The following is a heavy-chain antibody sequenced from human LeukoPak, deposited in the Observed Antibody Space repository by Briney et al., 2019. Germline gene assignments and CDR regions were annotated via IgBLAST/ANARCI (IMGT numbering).Heavy chain of an antibody. CDR1: GFTFSSYA. CDR2: ISYDGSNK. D-gene: IGHD5-12*01. V-gene: IGHV3-30*04. J-gene: IGHJ4*02. Sequence: GGSLRLSCAASGFTFSSYAMYWVRQAPGKGLEWVAVISYDGSNKYYADSVKGRFTISRDNSKNTLYLQMNSLRAEDTAVYYCASRYSGYDYGFDYWGQGTLVTVSS. CDR3: ASRYSGYDYGFDY.